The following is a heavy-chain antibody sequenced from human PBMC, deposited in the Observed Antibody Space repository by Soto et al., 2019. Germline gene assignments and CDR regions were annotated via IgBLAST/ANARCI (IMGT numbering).Heavy chain of an antibody. CDR2: ISAYNGNT. CDR3: ARVNVVVVPAAKYNWFDP. D-gene: IGHD2-2*01. J-gene: IGHJ5*02. Sequence: ASVKVSCKASGYTFTSYGISRVRQAPGQGLEWMGWISAYNGNTNYAQKLQGRVTMTTDTSTSTAYMELRSLRSDDTAVYYCARVNVVVVPAAKYNWFDPWGQGTLVTVSS. CDR1: GYTFTSYG. V-gene: IGHV1-18*04.